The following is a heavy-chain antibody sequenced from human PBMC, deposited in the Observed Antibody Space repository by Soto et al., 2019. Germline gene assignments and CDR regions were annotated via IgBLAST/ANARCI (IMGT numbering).Heavy chain of an antibody. CDR1: GFTFSNYG. V-gene: IGHV1-18*01. D-gene: IGHD2-8*01. Sequence: GASVKGSCKASGFTFSNYGLNWVRQAPGQGLEWMGWVSANNGHTNYAQNLQGRVSMTTDTSTSTAYMELRGLRFDDTAVYYCARDIESVTAKHFFYYYAMDVWGQGTTVTVSS. J-gene: IGHJ6*02. CDR2: VSANNGHT. CDR3: ARDIESVTAKHFFYYYAMDV.